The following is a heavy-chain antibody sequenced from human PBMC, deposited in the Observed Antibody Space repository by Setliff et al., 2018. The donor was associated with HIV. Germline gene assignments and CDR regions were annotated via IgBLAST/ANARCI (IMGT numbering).Heavy chain of an antibody. D-gene: IGHD1-7*01. V-gene: IGHV4-34*01. CDR3: ARVRLELRQDWFDS. J-gene: IGHJ5*01. CDR1: GGSFSDYY. Sequence: SETLSLTCAVYGGSFSDYYWSWIRQPPGKGLECIGEINHSGSTNYNPSLKRRVTISVDTSKNHFSLKLNSVTAADTAVYYFARVRLELRQDWFDSWGQGSPVTVSS. CDR2: INHSGST.